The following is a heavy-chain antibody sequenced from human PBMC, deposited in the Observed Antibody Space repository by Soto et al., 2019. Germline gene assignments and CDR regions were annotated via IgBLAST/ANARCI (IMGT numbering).Heavy chain of an antibody. D-gene: IGHD3-3*01. V-gene: IGHV1-8*01. CDR3: ARGPTNYDFWSGYEVWFDP. CDR2: MNPNSGNT. CDR1: GYTFTSYD. J-gene: IGHJ5*02. Sequence: ASVKVSCKASGYTFTSYDINWVRQATGQGLEWMGWMNPNSGNTGYAQKFQGRVTMTRNTSISTAYMELSSLRSEDTAVYYCARGPTNYDFWSGYEVWFDPWGQGTLVTVS.